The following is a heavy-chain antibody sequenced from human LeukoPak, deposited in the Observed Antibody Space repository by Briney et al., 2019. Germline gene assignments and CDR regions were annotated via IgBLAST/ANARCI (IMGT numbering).Heavy chain of an antibody. CDR2: INHSGST. J-gene: IGHJ6*02. Sequence: SETLSLTCAVYGGSFSGYYWSWIRQPPGKGLEWIGEINHSGSTNYNPSLKSRVTISVDTSKNQFSLKLSSVTAADTAVYYCARRPPASYYYGMDVWGQGTTVTVSS. V-gene: IGHV4-34*01. CDR3: ARRPPASYYYGMDV. CDR1: GGSFSGYY.